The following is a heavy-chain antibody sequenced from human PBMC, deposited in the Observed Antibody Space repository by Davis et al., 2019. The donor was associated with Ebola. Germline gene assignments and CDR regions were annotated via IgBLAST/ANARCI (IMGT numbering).Heavy chain of an antibody. V-gene: IGHV3-23*01. CDR1: GFPFSSHT. D-gene: IGHD3-3*01. CDR3: AKSRGAIFGVLLIAH. J-gene: IGHJ4*02. Sequence: GGSLRLSCAASGFPFSSHTMSWVRQAPGRGLEWVETIGESGGRTYYADSVKGRFTISRDNSKNTLFLQLTKVRVEDTAIFYCAKSRGAIFGVLLIAHWGQGALVTVSS. CDR2: IGESGGRT.